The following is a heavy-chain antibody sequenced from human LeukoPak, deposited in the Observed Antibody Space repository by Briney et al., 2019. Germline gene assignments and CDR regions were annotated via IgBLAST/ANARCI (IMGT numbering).Heavy chain of an antibody. Sequence: GGSLRLSCAASGFTFSSYAMSWVRQAPGKGLEWVSVIYSGGSTYYADSVKGRFTISRHNSKNTLYLQMNSLRAEDTAVYYCARWGDPRGSDIWGQGTMVTVSS. D-gene: IGHD2-21*01. V-gene: IGHV3-53*04. CDR3: ARWGDPRGSDI. CDR1: GFTFSSYA. J-gene: IGHJ3*02. CDR2: IYSGGST.